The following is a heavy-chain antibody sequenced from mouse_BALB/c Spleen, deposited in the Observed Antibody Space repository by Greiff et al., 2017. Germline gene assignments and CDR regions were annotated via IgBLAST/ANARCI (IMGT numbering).Heavy chain of an antibody. CDR1: GYSITSGYY. J-gene: IGHJ3*01. Sequence: EVQRVESGPGLVKPSQSLSLTCSVTGYSITSGYYWNWIRQFPGNKLEWMGYISYDGSNNYNPSLKNRISITRDTSKNQFFLKLNSVTTEDTATYYCARDQGVAYWGQGTLVTVSA. CDR3: ARDQGVAY. CDR2: ISYDGSN. V-gene: IGHV3-6*02.